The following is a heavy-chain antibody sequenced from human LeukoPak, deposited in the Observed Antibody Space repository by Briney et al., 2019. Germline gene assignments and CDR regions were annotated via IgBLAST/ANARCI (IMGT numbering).Heavy chain of an antibody. J-gene: IGHJ4*02. CDR1: GYTFTDYY. CDR3: ARDLIGGSYYMDY. CDR2: IKPNSGGT. V-gene: IGHV1-2*02. Sequence: ASVKVSCKASGYTFTDYYMHWVRQAPGQGLEWMGWIKPNSGGTNYAQNFQGRVTMTWDTSISTAYMELNRLRSDDTAVYYCARDLIGGSYYMDYWGQGTLVTVSS. D-gene: IGHD1-26*01.